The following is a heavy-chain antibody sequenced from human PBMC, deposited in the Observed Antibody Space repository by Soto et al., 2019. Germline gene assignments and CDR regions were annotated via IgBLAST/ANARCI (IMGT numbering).Heavy chain of an antibody. CDR3: ATHMARIVEVTPVMYNFAY. V-gene: IGHV1-69*12. Sequence: QVQLVQSGAEVKKPGSSVKVSCKASGVTFSNYAISWVRQAPGQGLEWMGGIIPIFGIPKYSQKFQGSVTITADESTNTVYMELSSLRSGDTAVYYCATHMARIVEVTPVMYNFAYWGQGTLVTVSS. D-gene: IGHD2-21*02. CDR1: GVTFSNYA. J-gene: IGHJ4*02. CDR2: IIPIFGIP.